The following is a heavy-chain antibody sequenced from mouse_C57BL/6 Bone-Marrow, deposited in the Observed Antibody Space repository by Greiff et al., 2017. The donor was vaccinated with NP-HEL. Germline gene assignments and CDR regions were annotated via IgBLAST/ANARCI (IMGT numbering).Heavy chain of an antibody. J-gene: IGHJ1*03. D-gene: IGHD2-3*01. CDR3: ARGRGWSWCFDV. CDR2: IYPGSGNT. CDR1: GYTFTDYY. Sequence: VKLQQSGAELVRPGASVKLSCKASGYTFTDYYINWVKQRPGQGLEWIARIYPGSGNTYYNEKFKGKATLTAEKSSSTAYMQLSSLTSEDSAVYFCARGRGWSWCFDVWGTGTTVTVSS. V-gene: IGHV1-76*01.